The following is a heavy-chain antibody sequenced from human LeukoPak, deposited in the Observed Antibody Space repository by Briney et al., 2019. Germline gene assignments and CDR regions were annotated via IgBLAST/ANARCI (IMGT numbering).Heavy chain of an antibody. CDR3: ARGPYYSYSDY. V-gene: IGHV3-20*04. Sequence: GGSLRLSCAASGFTFDDYGMSWARQAPGKGLEWVSGINRNGGSTGYADSVKGRFTISRDNAKNSLYLQMNSLRAEDTALYYCARGPYYSYSDYWGQGTLVTVSS. CDR2: INRNGGST. D-gene: IGHD5-18*01. CDR1: GFTFDDYG. J-gene: IGHJ4*02.